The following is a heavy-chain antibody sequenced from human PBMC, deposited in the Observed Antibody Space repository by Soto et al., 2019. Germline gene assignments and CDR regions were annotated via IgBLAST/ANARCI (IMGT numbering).Heavy chain of an antibody. V-gene: IGHV1-69*01. Sequence: QVQLVQSGAEVKKPGSSVKVSCKASGGTFSSYAISWVRQAPGQGLEWMGGIIPIFGTANYAQKFQGRVTITADESTSTAYMELSSMRSEDTAVYYCARIVAVAGRAFGEFDYWGQGTLVTVSS. CDR3: ARIVAVAGRAFGEFDY. J-gene: IGHJ4*02. CDR1: GGTFSSYA. D-gene: IGHD6-19*01. CDR2: IIPIFGTA.